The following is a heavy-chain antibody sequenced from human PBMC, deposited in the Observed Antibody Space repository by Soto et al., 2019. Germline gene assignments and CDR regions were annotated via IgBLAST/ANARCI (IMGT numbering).Heavy chain of an antibody. CDR2: IYHSGST. CDR3: ARTTAGPNTLRSRYCFDY. Sequence: SEPLSLTCAVSGCSISSSNWWSWVRQPPGQGLEWIGEIYHSGSTNYNPSLKSRVTISIDLSKNRLSLRLSSVTTADTALYYWARTTAGPNTLRSRYCFDYWDQGTLVTV. V-gene: IGHV4-4*02. D-gene: IGHD4-17*01. CDR1: GCSISSSNW. J-gene: IGHJ4*02.